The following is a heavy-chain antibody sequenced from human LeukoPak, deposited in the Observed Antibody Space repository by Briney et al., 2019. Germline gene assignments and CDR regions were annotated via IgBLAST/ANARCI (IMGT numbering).Heavy chain of an antibody. CDR3: AVGYYGSGTPFDY. Sequence: PSETLSLTCTDSGGSISSGGYYWSWIRQHPGKGLEWIGYIYYSGSTYYNPSLKSRVTISVDTSKNQFSLKLSSVTAADTAVYYCAVGYYGSGTPFDYWGQGTLVTVSS. D-gene: IGHD3-10*01. V-gene: IGHV4-31*03. CDR1: GGSISSGGYY. CDR2: IYYSGST. J-gene: IGHJ4*02.